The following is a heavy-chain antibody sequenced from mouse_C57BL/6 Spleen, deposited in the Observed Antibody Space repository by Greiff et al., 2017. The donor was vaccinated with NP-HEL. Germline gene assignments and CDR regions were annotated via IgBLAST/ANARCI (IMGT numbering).Heavy chain of an antibody. J-gene: IGHJ2*01. V-gene: IGHV1-18*01. D-gene: IGHD1-1*01. CDR3: ARRGVYYYGSSYYFDY. CDR2: INPNNGGT. CDR1: GYTFTDYN. Sequence: EVKLQESGPELVKPGASVKIPCKASGYTFTDYNMDWVKQSHGKSLEWIGDINPNNGGTIYNQKFKGKATLTVDKSSSTAYMELRSLTSEDTAVYYCARRGVYYYGSSYYFDYWGQGTTLTVSS.